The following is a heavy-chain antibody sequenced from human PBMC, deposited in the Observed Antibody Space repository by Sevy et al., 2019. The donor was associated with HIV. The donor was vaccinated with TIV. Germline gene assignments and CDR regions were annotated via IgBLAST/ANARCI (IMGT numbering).Heavy chain of an antibody. Sequence: GGSLRLSCAASGFTFSSYSMNWVRQAPGKGLEWVSSISSSSSYIYYADSVKGRFTISRDNAKNSLYLQMNSLRADDTAVYYCARAPPIHDYRVWYFDYWGQGTLVTVSS. V-gene: IGHV3-21*01. CDR1: GFTFSSYS. CDR2: ISSSSSYI. J-gene: IGHJ4*02. CDR3: ARAPPIHDYRVWYFDY. D-gene: IGHD4-17*01.